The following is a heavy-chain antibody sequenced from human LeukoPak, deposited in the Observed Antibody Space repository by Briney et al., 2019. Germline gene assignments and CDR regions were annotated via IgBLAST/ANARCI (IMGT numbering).Heavy chain of an antibody. V-gene: IGHV3-48*03. CDR2: ISSSGSTM. CDR3: ARDMVRGVITIVRMADY. J-gene: IGHJ4*02. D-gene: IGHD3-10*01. CDR1: GFTFRSYE. Sequence: PGGSLRLSCVASGFTFRSYEMNWVRQAPGKGLEWVSYISSSGSTMYYADSVKGRFTISRDNAKNSLYLQMNSLRAEDTAVYYCARDMVRGVITIVRMADYWGQGTLVTVSS.